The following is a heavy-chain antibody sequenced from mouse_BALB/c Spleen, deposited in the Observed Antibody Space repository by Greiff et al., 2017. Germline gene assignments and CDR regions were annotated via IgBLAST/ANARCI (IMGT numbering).Heavy chain of an antibody. J-gene: IGHJ3*01. D-gene: IGHD2-14*01. V-gene: IGHV1-80*01. Sequence: QVQLKESGAELVRPGSSVKISCKASGYAFSSYWMNWVRQRPGQGLEWIGQIYPGDGDTNYNGKFKGKATLTADKSSSTAYMQLSSLTSEDSAVYYCAKGYPWFAYWGQGTLVTVSA. CDR3: AKGYPWFAY. CDR1: GYAFSSYW. CDR2: IYPGDGDT.